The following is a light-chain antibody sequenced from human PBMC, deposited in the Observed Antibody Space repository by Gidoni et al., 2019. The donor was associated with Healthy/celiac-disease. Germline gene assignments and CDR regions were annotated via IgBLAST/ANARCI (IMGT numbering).Light chain of an antibody. CDR1: SSNIGSNY. CDR3: AAWDDSLSGVV. V-gene: IGLV1-47*01. J-gene: IGLJ2*01. CDR2: RNN. Sequence: QSVLTQPPSASGTPGQRVTISCSGSSSNIGSNYVYAYQQLPGTAPKLLIYRNNPRPSGVPDRFSGSKSGTSASLAISGLRSEDEADYYCAAWDDSLSGVVFGGGTKLTVL.